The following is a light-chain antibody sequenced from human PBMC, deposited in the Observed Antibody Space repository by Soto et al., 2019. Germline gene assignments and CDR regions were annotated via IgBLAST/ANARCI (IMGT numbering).Light chain of an antibody. CDR3: CSYVGGDTYLI. Sequence: QSVLTQPASVSGSPGQSITISCTGTSSDVGGYSLVSWYQQEPGKAPKLMIYEGSKRPSGVSNRFSGSKSGNTASLTISGLQAEDEAHYYCCSYVGGDTYLIFGGGTKLTVL. V-gene: IGLV2-23*01. CDR2: EGS. J-gene: IGLJ2*01. CDR1: SSDVGGYSL.